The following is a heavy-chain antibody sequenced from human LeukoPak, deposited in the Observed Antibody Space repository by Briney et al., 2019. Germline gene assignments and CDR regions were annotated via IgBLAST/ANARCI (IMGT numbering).Heavy chain of an antibody. J-gene: IGHJ6*02. CDR2: IWYDGSNK. D-gene: IGHD6-13*01. CDR3: ARSAPGAELVPVSFLIGYYYYGMDV. CDR1: GFTSSSYG. Sequence: GGSLRLSCAASGFTSSSYGMHWVRQAPGKGLEWVAVIWYDGSNKYYADSVKGRFTISRDNSKNTLYLQMNSLRAEDTAVYYCARSAPGAELVPVSFLIGYYYYGMDVWGQGTTVTVSS. V-gene: IGHV3-33*01.